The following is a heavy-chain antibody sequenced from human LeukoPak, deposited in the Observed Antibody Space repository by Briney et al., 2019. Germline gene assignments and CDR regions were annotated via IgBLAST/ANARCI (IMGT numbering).Heavy chain of an antibody. CDR3: ARDTIQLGKLYYFDY. CDR2: ISSSGSTI. J-gene: IGHJ4*02. D-gene: IGHD5-18*01. V-gene: IGHV3-48*04. CDR1: GFTFSSYG. Sequence: PGGSLRLSCAASGFTFSSYGMNWVRQAPGKGLEWVSYISSSGSTIYYADSVKGRFSISRDNAKNSLYLQMNSLRAEDTAVYYCARDTIQLGKLYYFDYWGQGTLVTVSS.